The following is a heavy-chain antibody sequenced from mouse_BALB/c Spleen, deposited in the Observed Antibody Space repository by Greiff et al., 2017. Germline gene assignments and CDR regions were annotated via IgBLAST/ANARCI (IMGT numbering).Heavy chain of an antibody. J-gene: IGHJ3*01. V-gene: IGHV1-7*01. Sequence: QVQLKESGAELAKPGASVKMSCKASGYTFTSYWMHWVKQRPGQGLEWIGYINPSTGYTEYNQKFKDKATLTADKSSSTAYMQLSSLTSEDSAVYYCARSYYGSSYFDYWGQGTLVTVSA. CDR1: GYTFTSYW. CDR3: ARSYYGSSYFDY. D-gene: IGHD1-1*01. CDR2: INPSTGYT.